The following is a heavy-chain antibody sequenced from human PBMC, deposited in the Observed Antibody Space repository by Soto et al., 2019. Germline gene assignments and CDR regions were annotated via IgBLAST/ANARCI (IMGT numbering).Heavy chain of an antibody. V-gene: IGHV1-3*01. CDR2: INAGNGNT. J-gene: IGHJ6*02. CDR3: ARDHDGTGTTYGMDV. CDR1: GYTFTSYA. D-gene: IGHD1-7*01. Sequence: ASVKVSCKASGYTFTSYAMHWVRQAPGQRLEWMGWINAGNGNTKYSQKFQGRVTITRDTSASTAYMELSSPRSEDTAVYYCARDHDGTGTTYGMDVWGQGTTVTVSS.